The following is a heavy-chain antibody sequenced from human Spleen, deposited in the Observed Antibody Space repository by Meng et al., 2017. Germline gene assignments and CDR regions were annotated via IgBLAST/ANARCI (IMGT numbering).Heavy chain of an antibody. Sequence: QVQLQQWGAGLLKPSETLSLTCAVDGASFSDYSWNWVRQPPGKGLEWIGEINHGGSTKYNPSLKSRVTISIDSSKGQFSLKLTSVTAADTAVYYCARGLGTWGQGTLVTVSS. V-gene: IGHV4-34*01. CDR3: ARGLGT. CDR1: GASFSDYS. J-gene: IGHJ5*02. D-gene: IGHD3-10*01. CDR2: INHGGST.